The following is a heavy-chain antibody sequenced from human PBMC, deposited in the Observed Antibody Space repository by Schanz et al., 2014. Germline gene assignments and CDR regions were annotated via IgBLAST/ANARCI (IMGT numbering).Heavy chain of an antibody. CDR2: IISSGGAI. J-gene: IGHJ4*02. V-gene: IGHV3-11*01. Sequence: QAQLVESGGGLVKPGGSLRLSCAASGFSFSEYYMSWIRQAPGQGLEWVSHIISSGGAIYYAESVKGRFTISRDNAKNSLYLQLNSLRAEDTAVYYCARLHYYGSGSYPYFDYWGQGTLVTVSS. CDR1: GFSFSEYY. CDR3: ARLHYYGSGSYPYFDY. D-gene: IGHD3-10*01.